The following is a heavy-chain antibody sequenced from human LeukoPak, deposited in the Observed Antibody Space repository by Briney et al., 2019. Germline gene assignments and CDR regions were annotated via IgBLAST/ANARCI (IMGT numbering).Heavy chain of an antibody. CDR2: ISGSGGST. CDR3: ARLPGIYDSSGYYSQGPTFDY. Sequence: GGSLRLSCAASGFTFSSYAMSWVRQAPGKGLEWVSAISGSGGSTYYADSVKGRFTISRDNSKNTLYLQMNSLRAEDTAVYYCARLPGIYDSSGYYSQGPTFDYWGQGTLVTVSS. CDR1: GFTFSSYA. D-gene: IGHD3-22*01. J-gene: IGHJ4*02. V-gene: IGHV3-23*01.